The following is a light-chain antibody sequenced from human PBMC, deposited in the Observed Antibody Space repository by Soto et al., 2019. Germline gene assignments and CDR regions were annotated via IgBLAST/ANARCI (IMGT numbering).Light chain of an antibody. CDR3: QQSYSTPLYT. CDR2: AAS. CDR1: QSISSY. J-gene: IGKJ2*01. V-gene: IGKV1-39*01. Sequence: DIQMTQSPSSLSASVGDRVTITCRASQSISSYLNWYQQKPGKAPKLLIYAASSLQSGVPSRFSGSGSGTDFTLTIRSLQPEDFATYYYQQSYSTPLYTFGQGTKLEIK.